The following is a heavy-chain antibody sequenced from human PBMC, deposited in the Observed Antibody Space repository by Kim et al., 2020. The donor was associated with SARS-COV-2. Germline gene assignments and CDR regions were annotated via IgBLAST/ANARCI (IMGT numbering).Heavy chain of an antibody. CDR1: GFTFSAYD. CDR3: VRDRMGGAFDV. V-gene: IGHV3-48*02. CDR2: ITKRSNTI. J-gene: IGHJ3*01. Sequence: GGSLRLSCATSGFTFSAYDMNWVRQAPGKGLEWLSFITKRSNTIYYADSVKGRFTISRDNVKNSLYLQMNSLRDVDTALYYCVRDRMGGAFDVWGQGTMVTVSS. D-gene: IGHD3-16*01.